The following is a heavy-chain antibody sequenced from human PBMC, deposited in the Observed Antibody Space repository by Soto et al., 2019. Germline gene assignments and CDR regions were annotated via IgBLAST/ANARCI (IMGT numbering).Heavy chain of an antibody. CDR2: ISYDGSNK. CDR3: AKDTYYYDSSGHAPYYYYYGMDV. J-gene: IGHJ6*02. V-gene: IGHV3-30*18. Sequence: GGSLRLSCAASGFTFSSYGMHWVRQAPGKGLEWVAVISYDGSNKHYADSVKGRFTISRDNSKNTLYLQMNSLRAEDTAVYYCAKDTYYYDSSGHAPYYYYYGMDVWGQGTTVTVSS. CDR1: GFTFSSYG. D-gene: IGHD3-22*01.